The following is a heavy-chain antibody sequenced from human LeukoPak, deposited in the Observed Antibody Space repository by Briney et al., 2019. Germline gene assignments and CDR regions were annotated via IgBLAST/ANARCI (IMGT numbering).Heavy chain of an antibody. V-gene: IGHV1-8*01. D-gene: IGHD6-13*01. Sequence: ASVKVPRKASGYTFTSYDLNWVRPATGQGLEWIGWMNPNRGNTGYSQKFQGRVTMTRNTSISTAYMELSSLRSEDTAVYYCARDLLKRVGSSWYSDLPVDYYIDVWGKGTTVTVSS. J-gene: IGHJ6*03. CDR2: MNPNRGNT. CDR3: ARDLLKRVGSSWYSDLPVDYYIDV. CDR1: GYTFTSYD.